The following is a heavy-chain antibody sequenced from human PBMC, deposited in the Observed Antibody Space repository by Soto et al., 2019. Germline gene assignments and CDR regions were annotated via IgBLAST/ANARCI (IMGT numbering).Heavy chain of an antibody. V-gene: IGHV3-23*01. CDR2: TSGGGDVA. D-gene: IGHD2-21*01. J-gene: IGHJ2*01. CDR3: VKKSIGTVINPVSWHVDL. Sequence: EEQLLESGGGLVQPGGSMRLSCAASGFTFINYAMNWVRQAPGKGLEWVSGTSGGGDVAFYADSVKGRFTSSRDNNTNTLDLQMNSLRVEHTAVYYWVKKSIGTVINPVSWHVDLMGRGILVTVSS. CDR1: GFTFINYA.